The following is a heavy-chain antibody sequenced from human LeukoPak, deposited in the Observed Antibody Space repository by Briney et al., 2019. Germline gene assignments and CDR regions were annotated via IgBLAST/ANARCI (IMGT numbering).Heavy chain of an antibody. CDR3: ARGGPNRSGWTLDY. V-gene: IGHV1-18*01. CDR2: ISTYNGDT. Sequence: ASVKVSCKASGYTFTSYGISWVRQAPGQGLEWMGWISTYNGDTNYAQKLQGRVTMTTDTSTNTAYMELRSLRSDDTAVYYCARGGPNRSGWTLDYWGPGTLVTVSS. J-gene: IGHJ4*02. CDR1: GYTFTSYG. D-gene: IGHD6-19*01.